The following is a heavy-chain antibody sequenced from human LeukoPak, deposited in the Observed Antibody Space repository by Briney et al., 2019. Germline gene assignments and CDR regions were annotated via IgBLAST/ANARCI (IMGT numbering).Heavy chain of an antibody. CDR1: GFTFDDYA. Sequence: GGSLRLSCAASGFTFDDYAMHWVRQAPGKGLEWVSLIRADGITTYYADSVKGRFTTSRDSSKNTLYLQMNSLRADDTAVYYCAKEAPYCGGDCYGVFDYWGQGNLVTVSS. CDR2: IRADGITT. D-gene: IGHD2-21*02. J-gene: IGHJ4*02. CDR3: AKEAPYCGGDCYGVFDY. V-gene: IGHV3-43*02.